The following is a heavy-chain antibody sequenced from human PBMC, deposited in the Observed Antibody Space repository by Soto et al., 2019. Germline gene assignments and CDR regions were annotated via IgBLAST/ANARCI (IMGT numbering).Heavy chain of an antibody. V-gene: IGHV4-34*01. J-gene: IGHJ4*02. CDR1: GQSFSGHS. Sequence: QVQLQQWGAGLVKPSETLSLSCAVYGQSFSGHSWAWIRQPPGKGLEWIGEINESGSTYYNPSLKGRVTISTETSKNQFSLKLSSVSAADTAAYFCARGSGIVALPGELEDVKYDYWGQGTLVNVSS. D-gene: IGHD1-1*01. CDR3: ARGSGIVALPGELEDVKYDY. CDR2: INESGST.